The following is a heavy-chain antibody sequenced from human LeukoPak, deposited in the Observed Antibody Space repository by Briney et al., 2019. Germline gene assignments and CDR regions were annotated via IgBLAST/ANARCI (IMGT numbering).Heavy chain of an antibody. V-gene: IGHV3-23*01. CDR2: ISGSGGST. D-gene: IGHD3-3*01. CDR1: GFTFSSYA. J-gene: IGHJ4*02. CDR3: AKTPTYDFWSGYYTGY. Sequence: PGGSLRLSCAASGFTFSSYAMSWVRQAPGKGLEWVSAISGSGGSTYYADSVKGRFTISRDNSKSTLYLQMNSLRAEDTAVYYCAKTPTYDFWSGYYTGYWGQGTLVTVSS.